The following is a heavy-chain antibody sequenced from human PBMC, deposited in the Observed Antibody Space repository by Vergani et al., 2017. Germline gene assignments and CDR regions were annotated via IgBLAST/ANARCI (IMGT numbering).Heavy chain of an antibody. V-gene: IGHV1-69*01. CDR2: IITIFGTA. CDR1: GGTFSSYA. J-gene: IGHJ4*02. CDR3: ARARDCSTTSCYTNYFDY. D-gene: IGHD2-2*02. Sequence: QVQLVQSGAEVKKPGSSVKVSCKASGGTFSSYAISWVRQAPGQGLEWMGGIITIFGTANYAQKFQGRVTITAAESTSTAYMELSSLRSEDTAAYYCARARDCSTTSCYTNYFDYWGQGTLVTVSA.